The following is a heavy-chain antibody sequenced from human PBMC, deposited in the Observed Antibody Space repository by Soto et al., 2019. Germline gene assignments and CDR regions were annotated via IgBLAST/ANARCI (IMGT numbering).Heavy chain of an antibody. J-gene: IGHJ4*02. CDR2: IHHTGST. D-gene: IGHD3-10*01. CDR3: ARRPTGSGSSFFDY. Sequence: QVQLQESGPGLVKPSQTLSLTCTVSAGSITSDEYYWNWIRYRPGKGLEWIGFIHHTGSTFYNPSLESRASIFIDTSESQFSLNLASVTVADTAVYYCARRPTGSGSSFFDYWGPGTLVTVSS. CDR1: AGSITSDEYY. V-gene: IGHV4-31*03.